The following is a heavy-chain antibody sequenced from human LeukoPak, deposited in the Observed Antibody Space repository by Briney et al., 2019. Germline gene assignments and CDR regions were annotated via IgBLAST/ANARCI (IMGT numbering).Heavy chain of an antibody. D-gene: IGHD3-3*01. CDR2: VYAGGNT. CDR3: ARDSRYHDFWSGYVDY. J-gene: IGHJ4*02. Sequence: PSETLSLTCTVSGGSITFYYWTWIGQSAGKGLEWIGRVYAGGNTNYNPSLKSRTTLSIDTSKNEFSLMLTSVTAADTAIYYCARDSRYHDFWSGYVDYWGQGILVTVSS. CDR1: GGSITFYY. V-gene: IGHV4-4*07.